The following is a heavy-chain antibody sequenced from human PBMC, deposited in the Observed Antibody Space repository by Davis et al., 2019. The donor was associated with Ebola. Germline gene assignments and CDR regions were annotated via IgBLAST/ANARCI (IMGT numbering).Heavy chain of an antibody. CDR2: ISYDGSNK. CDR1: GFTFSSYG. V-gene: IGHV3-30*03. CDR3: ARSGQVGEADY. J-gene: IGHJ4*02. D-gene: IGHD3-10*01. Sequence: PGGSLRLSCAASGFTFSSYGMHWVRQAPGKGLEWVAVISYDGSNKYYADSVKGRFTISRDNSKNTLYLQMNSLRVEDTAVYYCARSGQVGEADYWGQGTLVTVSS.